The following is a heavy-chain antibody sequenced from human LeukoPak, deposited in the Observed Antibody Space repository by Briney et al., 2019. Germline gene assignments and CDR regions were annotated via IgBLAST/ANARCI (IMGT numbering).Heavy chain of an antibody. CDR1: GYTFTGYN. D-gene: IGHD2-8*02. CDR3: ARVDGGEWYYFDY. Sequence: ASVKVSCKASGYTFTGYNIHWVRQAPGQGLEWMAWINPKSGGSNYEQKFQGRLTMTLDTSISTGYMELSRLRSDDTAIYFCARVDGGEWYYFDYWGQGTLVTVFS. CDR2: INPKSGGS. V-gene: IGHV1-2*02. J-gene: IGHJ4*02.